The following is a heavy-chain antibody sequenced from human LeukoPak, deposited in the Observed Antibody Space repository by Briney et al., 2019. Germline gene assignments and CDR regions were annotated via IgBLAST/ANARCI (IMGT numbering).Heavy chain of an antibody. V-gene: IGHV3-20*04. J-gene: IGHJ4*02. Sequence: GGSLRLSCAASGFTFDDYGMSWVRHAPGKGLEWVSGINWNGGSTGYADSVKGRFIVYQDNAKNLLLLEMNRLGAEDTAFDYWARYSGGSGSYSDYWGQGTLVTVSS. D-gene: IGHD1-26*01. CDR2: INWNGGST. CDR3: ARYSGGSGSYSDY. CDR1: GFTFDDYG.